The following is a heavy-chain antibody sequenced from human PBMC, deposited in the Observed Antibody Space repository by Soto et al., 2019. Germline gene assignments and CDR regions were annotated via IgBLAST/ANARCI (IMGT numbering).Heavy chain of an antibody. CDR1: GYRFTDYW. D-gene: IGHD6-19*01. Sequence: EVQLVQSGAEVKKPGESLKISCKASGYRFTDYWIGLARQMPGKGLECMGIIYPDDSDPRYSPSFQGQAIIAADKSITTAYLQWTSLKASDTAIYYCARPCDTSGWYDYWGQGPLVTVSS. V-gene: IGHV5-51*01. CDR2: IYPDDSDP. J-gene: IGHJ4*02. CDR3: ARPCDTSGWYDY.